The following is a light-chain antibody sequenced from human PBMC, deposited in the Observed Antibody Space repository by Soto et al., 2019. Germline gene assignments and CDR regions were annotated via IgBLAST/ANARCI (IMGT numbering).Light chain of an antibody. CDR1: SSDVGGYDY. Sequence: QSVLTQPASVSGSPGQSIAISCTGTSSDVGGYDYVSWYQQHPGKAPKLMTSDVSNRPSGVSNRFSGSKSGNTASLTISGLQAEDEADYYCSSYTSSSTHVFGXGTVVTV. CDR2: DVS. CDR3: SSYTSSSTHV. J-gene: IGLJ1*01. V-gene: IGLV2-14*01.